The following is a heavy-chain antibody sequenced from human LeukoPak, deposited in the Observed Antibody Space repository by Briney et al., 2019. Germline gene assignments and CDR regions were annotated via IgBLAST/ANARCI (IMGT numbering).Heavy chain of an antibody. V-gene: IGHV1-2*02. CDR1: GYTFTGYY. Sequence: APVKVSCKASGYTFTGYYMHWVRQAPGQGLEWMGWINPNSGGTNYAQKFQGRVTMTRDTSISTAYMELSRLRSDDTAVYYCASEGYYDSSAQGYWGQGTLVIVSS. CDR3: ASEGYYDSSAQGY. D-gene: IGHD3-22*01. J-gene: IGHJ4*02. CDR2: INPNSGGT.